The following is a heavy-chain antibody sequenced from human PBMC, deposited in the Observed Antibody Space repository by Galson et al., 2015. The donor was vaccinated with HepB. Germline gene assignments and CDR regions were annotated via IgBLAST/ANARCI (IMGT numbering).Heavy chain of an antibody. D-gene: IGHD1-26*01. CDR3: AKDLIVGATHYYYYGMDV. Sequence: SLRLSCAASGFTFSSYAMSWVRQAPGKGLEWVSAISGSGGSTYYADSVKGRFTISRDNSKNTLYLQMNSLRAEDTAVYYCAKDLIVGATHYYYYGMDVWGQGTTVTVSS. CDR1: GFTFSSYA. CDR2: ISGSGGST. J-gene: IGHJ6*02. V-gene: IGHV3-23*01.